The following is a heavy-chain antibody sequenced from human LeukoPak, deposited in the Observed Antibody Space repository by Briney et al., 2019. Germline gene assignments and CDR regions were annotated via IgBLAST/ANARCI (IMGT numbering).Heavy chain of an antibody. D-gene: IGHD6-19*01. J-gene: IGHJ5*02. V-gene: IGHV3-23*01. CDR3: AKDQGSSGWYWFDP. Sequence: GGSLRLSCAASGFTFSSYAMSWVRQAPGKGLEWVSGISGSGGSTYYADSVKGWFTISRDNSKSTLYLQMNSLRAEDTAVYYCAKDQGSSGWYWFDPWGQGTLVTVSS. CDR1: GFTFSSYA. CDR2: ISGSGGST.